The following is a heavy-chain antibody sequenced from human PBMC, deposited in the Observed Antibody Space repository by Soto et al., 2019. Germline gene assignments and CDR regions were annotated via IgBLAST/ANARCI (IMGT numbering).Heavy chain of an antibody. Sequence: GGSLTLSCTASGFTFGDYAMSWFRQAPGEGREWVGFIRSKAYGGTTEYATSVKGRYTTSRDDSKSIAYLKMNSLKTEDTAVYYCTRVHYDFWSGYYTGFLGYFDYWGQGTLVTVSS. CDR3: TRVHYDFWSGYYTGFLGYFDY. CDR1: GFTFGDYA. V-gene: IGHV3-49*03. J-gene: IGHJ4*02. D-gene: IGHD3-3*01. CDR2: IRSKAYGGTT.